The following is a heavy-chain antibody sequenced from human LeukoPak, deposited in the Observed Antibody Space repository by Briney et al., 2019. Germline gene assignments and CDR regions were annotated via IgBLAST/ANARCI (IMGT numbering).Heavy chain of an antibody. CDR1: GYTFTSYD. CDR2: MNPNSGNT. CDR3: ARAPVSLWFGVYYYYYGMDV. V-gene: IGHV1-8*01. D-gene: IGHD3-10*01. Sequence: ASVKVSCKASGYTFTSYDINWVRQATGQGLELMGWMNPNSGNTGYAQKFQGRVIMTRNTSISTAYMELSSLRSEDTAVYYCARAPVSLWFGVYYYYYGMDVWGQGTTVTVSS. J-gene: IGHJ6*02.